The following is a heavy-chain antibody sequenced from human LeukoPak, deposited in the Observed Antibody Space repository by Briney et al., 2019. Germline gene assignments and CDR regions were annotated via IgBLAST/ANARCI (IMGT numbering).Heavy chain of an antibody. CDR3: ARTTYYDFWSGLLIDY. CDR2: ISAYNGNT. V-gene: IGHV1-18*01. CDR1: GYTFTDYV. Sequence: GASVKVSCKASGYTFTDYVIDWVRQAPGQRLEWMGWISAYNGNTNYAQKLQGRVTMTTDTSTSTAYMELRSLRSEDTAVYYCARTTYYDFWSGLLIDYWGQGTLDTVSS. J-gene: IGHJ4*02. D-gene: IGHD3-3*01.